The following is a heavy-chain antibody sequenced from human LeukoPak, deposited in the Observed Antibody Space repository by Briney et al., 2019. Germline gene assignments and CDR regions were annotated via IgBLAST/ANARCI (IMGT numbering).Heavy chain of an antibody. V-gene: IGHV4-4*07. Sequence: SETLSLTCSVSGDSTSSYYWSWIRHAAGKGLEWIGRMYCSGYSTYNPSLKSRVSMSVETSKNQLFLNLSSVAAADTAVYFWAKDRVGVPAAIHYYGLGVWGQGTKVTV. CDR1: GDSTSSYY. CDR3: AKDRVGVPAAIHYYGLGV. CDR2: MYCSGYS. D-gene: IGHD2-2*01. J-gene: IGHJ6*02.